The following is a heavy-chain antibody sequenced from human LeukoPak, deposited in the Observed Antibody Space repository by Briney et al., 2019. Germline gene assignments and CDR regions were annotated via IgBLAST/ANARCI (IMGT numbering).Heavy chain of an antibody. Sequence: GEALKISSKGSGYRFTSNWIGWGRQKPGKGLEGMGTIYPGDSDTRYSPSFQDQVTIPADKSISTAYLQWSSLKASDTAMYYCARGAVDTAMVYYFDYWGQGTLVTVSS. V-gene: IGHV5-51*01. CDR2: IYPGDSDT. CDR1: GYRFTSNW. CDR3: ARGAVDTAMVYYFDY. J-gene: IGHJ4*02. D-gene: IGHD5-18*01.